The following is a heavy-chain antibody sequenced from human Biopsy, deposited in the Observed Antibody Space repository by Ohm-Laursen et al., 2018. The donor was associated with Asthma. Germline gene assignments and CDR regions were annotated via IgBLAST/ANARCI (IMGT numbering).Heavy chain of an antibody. CDR3: ALKYRNSVFPEYGMDV. D-gene: IGHD4-11*01. Sequence: SLRLSCSASGFTFSSYAFNWVRQAPGKGLEWVSYITGSGSTIYYADSVKGRFTLSRDNAKNSLYLQMNSLRDEGTAVYYCALKYRNSVFPEYGMDVWGQGTTVTVSS. J-gene: IGHJ6*02. V-gene: IGHV3-48*02. CDR2: ITGSGSTI. CDR1: GFTFSSYA.